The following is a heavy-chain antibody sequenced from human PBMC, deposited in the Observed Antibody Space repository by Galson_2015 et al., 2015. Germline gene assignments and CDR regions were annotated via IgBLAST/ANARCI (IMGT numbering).Heavy chain of an antibody. CDR3: ARVDWNYSFDYYGMDV. CDR1: GGSISSSSYY. Sequence: SETLSLTCTVSGGSISSSSYYWGWIRQPPGKGLEWIGSIYYSGSTYYNPSLKSRVTISVDTSKNQFSLKLSSVTAADTAVYYCARVDWNYSFDYYGMDVWGQGTTVTVSS. D-gene: IGHD1-7*01. CDR2: IYYSGST. J-gene: IGHJ6*02. V-gene: IGHV4-39*07.